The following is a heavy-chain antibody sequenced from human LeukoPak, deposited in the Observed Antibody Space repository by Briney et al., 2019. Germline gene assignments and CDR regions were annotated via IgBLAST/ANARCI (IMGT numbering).Heavy chain of an antibody. CDR3: AREVAVAGPVYYYYGMDV. V-gene: IGHV4-34*01. CDR2: INHSGST. CDR1: DGSFSGYY. Sequence: PSETLSLTCAVYDGSFSGYYWSWIRQPPGKGLEWIGEINHSGSTNYNPSLKSRVTISVDTSKNQFSLKLSSVTAADTAVYYCAREVAVAGPVYYYYGMDVWGQGTTVTVSS. D-gene: IGHD6-19*01. J-gene: IGHJ6*02.